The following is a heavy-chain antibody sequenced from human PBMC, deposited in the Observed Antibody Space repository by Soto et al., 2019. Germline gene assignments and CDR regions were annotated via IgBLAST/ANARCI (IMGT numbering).Heavy chain of an antibody. D-gene: IGHD3-10*01. CDR2: INREGTTT. CDR3: ARAYYGSGNYWLDF. Sequence: EVQLVESGGGLVQPGGSLRLSCAASGFTFSSYWMHWVRQAPGKGLVWVARINREGTTTHYADSVKGRITISRDNGRNTLSLQLKSLRAEDTAVYYCARAYYGSGNYWLDFWGQGTLVTVSS. CDR1: GFTFSSYW. J-gene: IGHJ4*02. V-gene: IGHV3-74*01.